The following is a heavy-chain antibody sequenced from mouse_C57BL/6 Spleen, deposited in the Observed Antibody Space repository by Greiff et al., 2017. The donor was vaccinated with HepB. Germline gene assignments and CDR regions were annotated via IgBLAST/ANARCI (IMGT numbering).Heavy chain of an antibody. CDR1: GYTFTNYW. V-gene: IGHV1-63*01. D-gene: IGHD1-1*01. Sequence: QVQLQQSGAELVRPGTSVKMSCKASGYTFTNYWIGWAKQRPGHGLEWIGDIYPGGGYTNYNEKFKGKATLTADKSSSTAYMQFSSLTSEDSAIYYCARKAVVATPDWYFDVWGTGTTVTVSS. J-gene: IGHJ1*03. CDR3: ARKAVVATPDWYFDV. CDR2: IYPGGGYT.